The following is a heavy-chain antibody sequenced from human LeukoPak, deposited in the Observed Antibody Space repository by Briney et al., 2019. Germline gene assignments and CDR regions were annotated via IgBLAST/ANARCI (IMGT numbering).Heavy chain of an antibody. J-gene: IGHJ1*01. CDR2: ISGGGDST. Sequence: PGGSLRLSCAASGFTFSSYSMSWVRQTPGKGLELVSAISGGGDSTYYADSVKGRFTISRDNYKNTLYLQMNSLRVEDTAVYYCANRRGTAMLFEYWGQGTLVTVSS. D-gene: IGHD5-18*01. CDR1: GFTFSSYS. CDR3: ANRRGTAMLFEY. V-gene: IGHV3-23*01.